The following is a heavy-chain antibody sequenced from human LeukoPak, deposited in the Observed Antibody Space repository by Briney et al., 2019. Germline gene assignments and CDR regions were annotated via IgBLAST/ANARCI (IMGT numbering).Heavy chain of an antibody. CDR3: ARRTYKILRGTEYGYWYFDL. CDR2: IYYSGST. Sequence: SETLSLTCTVSGGSISSYYWSWIRQPPGKGLEWIGYIYYSGSTNYNPSLKSRVTISVDTSKNQFSLKLSSVTAADTAVYYCARRTYKILRGTEYGYWYFDLWGRGTRVTVSS. CDR1: GGSISSYY. V-gene: IGHV4-59*08. J-gene: IGHJ2*01. D-gene: IGHD3-9*01.